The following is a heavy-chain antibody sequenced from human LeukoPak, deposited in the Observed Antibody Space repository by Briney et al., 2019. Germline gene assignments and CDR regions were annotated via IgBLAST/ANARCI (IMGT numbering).Heavy chain of an antibody. CDR1: GFTVSTNY. Sequence: PGGSLRLSCAASGFTVSTNYMNWVRQAPGKGLEWVSVVYMGGTTYYADSVKGRFTTSRDSTKNTIYLQMNNLRAEDTAVYYCARHPGGFDYWGQGTLVTVSS. D-gene: IGHD3-10*01. V-gene: IGHV3-66*04. CDR2: VYMGGTT. J-gene: IGHJ4*02. CDR3: ARHPGGFDY.